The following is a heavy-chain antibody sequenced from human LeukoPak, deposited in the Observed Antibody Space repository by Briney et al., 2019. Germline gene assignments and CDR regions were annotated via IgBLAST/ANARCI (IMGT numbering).Heavy chain of an antibody. J-gene: IGHJ4*02. D-gene: IGHD2/OR15-2a*01. V-gene: IGHV3-30*03. Sequence: GGSLRLSCAASGFTFSSYGMHWVRQAPGKGLEWVAVISYDGSNKYYADSVKGRFTISRDNSKNTLYLQMNSLRAEDTAVYYCVSFYETYWGRRTLVTVS. CDR3: VSFYETY. CDR2: ISYDGSNK. CDR1: GFTFSSYG.